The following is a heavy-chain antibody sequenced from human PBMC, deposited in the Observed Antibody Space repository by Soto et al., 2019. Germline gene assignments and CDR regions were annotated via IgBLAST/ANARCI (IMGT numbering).Heavy chain of an antibody. CDR3: AKVVGIVVVTAMPFDY. CDR1: GFTFSDYY. J-gene: IGHJ4*02. Sequence: VQLVESGGGLVKPGGSLRLSCAASGFTFSDYYMSWIRQAPGKGLEWVSAISGSGGSTYYADSVKGRFTISRDNSKNTLYLQMNSLRAEDTAVYYCAKVVGIVVVTAMPFDYWGQGTLVTVSS. CDR2: ISGSGGST. V-gene: IGHV3-23*04. D-gene: IGHD2-21*02.